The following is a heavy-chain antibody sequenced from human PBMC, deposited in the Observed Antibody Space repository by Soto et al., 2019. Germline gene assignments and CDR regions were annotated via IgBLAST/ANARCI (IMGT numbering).Heavy chain of an antibody. CDR3: ARQDTAMVTWFDP. CDR2: IYYSGST. V-gene: IGHV4-30-4*01. Sequence: SETLSLTCTVSGGSISSGDYYWSWIRQPPGKCLEWIGYIYYSGSTYYNPSLKSRVTISVDTSKNQFSLKLSSVTAADTAVYYCARQDTAMVTWFDPWGQGTLVTVSS. J-gene: IGHJ5*02. CDR1: GGSISSGDYY. D-gene: IGHD5-18*01.